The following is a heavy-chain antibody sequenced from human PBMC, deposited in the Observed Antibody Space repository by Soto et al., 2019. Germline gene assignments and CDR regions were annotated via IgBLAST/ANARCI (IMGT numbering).Heavy chain of an antibody. CDR3: ARWVGGSMYDNSGKYDS. V-gene: IGHV3-30*03. J-gene: IGHJ5*01. CDR1: GFIFSGSG. Sequence: QVQLVESGGGVVQPGRSLRLTCAASGFIFSGSGMHWVRQAPGKGLEWVALVSNDGIRKYYGDSVKGRFTISRDNAENTLYLQRNSLRVEDTAVYYCARWVGGSMYDNSGKYDSWGQGTLVTVSS. D-gene: IGHD3-22*01. CDR2: VSNDGIRK.